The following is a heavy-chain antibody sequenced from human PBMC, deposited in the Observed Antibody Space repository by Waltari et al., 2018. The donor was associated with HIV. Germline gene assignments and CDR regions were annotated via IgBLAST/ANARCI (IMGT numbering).Heavy chain of an antibody. J-gene: IGHJ4*02. CDR3: ARRGDGFNQHARLDH. CDR1: GGSVTRNDVY. D-gene: IGHD2-2*01. CDR2: MYNSGTT. V-gene: IGHV4-39*01. Sequence: QLHFQESGPGLVKPSEALALTCAVSGGSVTRNDVYWAWLRQPPGKGLEWIGLMYNSGTTDYNPSLKSRVSMSRDTSKNRFALRLHSVTAADTAIYYCARRGDGFNQHARLDHWGPGTLVTVSS.